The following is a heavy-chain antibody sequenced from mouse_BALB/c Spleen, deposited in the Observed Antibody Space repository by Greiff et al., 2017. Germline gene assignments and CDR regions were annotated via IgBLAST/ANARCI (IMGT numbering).Heavy chain of an antibody. J-gene: IGHJ2*01. D-gene: IGHD1-1*01. CDR2: IWTGGGT. V-gene: IGHV2-9-2*01. CDR1: GFSLTSYD. Sequence: QVQLKESGPGLVAPSQSLSITCTVSGFSLTSYDISWIRQPPGKGLEWLGVIWTGGGTNYNSAFMSRLSISKDNSKSQVFLKMNSLQTDDTAIYYCVRDQGSSHFDYWGQGTTLTVSS. CDR3: VRDQGSSHFDY.